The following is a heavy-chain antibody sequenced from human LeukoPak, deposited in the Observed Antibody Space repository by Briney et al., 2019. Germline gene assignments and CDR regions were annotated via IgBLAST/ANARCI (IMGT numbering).Heavy chain of an antibody. CDR2: ISDSGGST. CDR3: ARDGDGNNPEFFQT. Sequence: HPGGSLRLSCTASGFTFSNYVMSWVRQAPGKGLEWVSTISDSGGSTYYADSVKGRFTISRDNSKNTLYLQMNSLRAEDTAVYYCARDGDGNNPEFFQTWGQGTLVTVSS. D-gene: IGHD5-24*01. CDR1: GFTFSNYV. J-gene: IGHJ1*01. V-gene: IGHV3-23*01.